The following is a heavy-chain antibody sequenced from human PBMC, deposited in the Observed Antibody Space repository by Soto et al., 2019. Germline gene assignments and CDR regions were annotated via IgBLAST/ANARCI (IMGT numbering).Heavy chain of an antibody. J-gene: IGHJ4*02. CDR2: ISGSGGST. V-gene: IGHV3-23*01. CDR3: AKVPEYYYDSSGYYTI. D-gene: IGHD3-22*01. CDR1: GFTFSSYA. Sequence: GGSLRLSCAASGFTFSSYAMSWVRQAPGKGLEWVSAISGSGGSTYYADSVKGRFTISRDNSKNTLYLQMNSLRAEDTAVYYCAKVPEYYYDSSGYYTIWGQGTLVTVSS.